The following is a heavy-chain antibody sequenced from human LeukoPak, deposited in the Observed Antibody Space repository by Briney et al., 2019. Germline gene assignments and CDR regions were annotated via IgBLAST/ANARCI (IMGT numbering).Heavy chain of an antibody. CDR3: TNNLVGATD. V-gene: IGHV3-73*01. CDR1: GFTFSSYS. J-gene: IGHJ4*02. Sequence: GGSLRLSCAASGFTFSSYSMNWVRQGPGKGREWVGRIRSKANNYATAYAASVKGRFTISRDDSKSMVYLQMNSLKTEDTAVYYCTNNLVGATDWGQGTLVTVSS. D-gene: IGHD1-26*01. CDR2: IRSKANNYAT.